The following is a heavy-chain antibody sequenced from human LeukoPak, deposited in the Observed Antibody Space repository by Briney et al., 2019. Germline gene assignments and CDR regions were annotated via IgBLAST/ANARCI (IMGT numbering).Heavy chain of an antibody. V-gene: IGHV3-21*01. CDR1: GFSFSSYT. D-gene: IGHD5-24*01. J-gene: IGHJ4*02. CDR2: ISSDNNYI. CDR3: VRGAQMAIMKYYFDY. Sequence: GGSLRLSCAASGFSFSSYTMNWVRQAPGKGLEWVSSISSDNNYIYYVDSVKGRFTISRDNAKNSLCLRMTSLRAEDTAVYYCVRGAQMAIMKYYFDYWGLGTRVTVSS.